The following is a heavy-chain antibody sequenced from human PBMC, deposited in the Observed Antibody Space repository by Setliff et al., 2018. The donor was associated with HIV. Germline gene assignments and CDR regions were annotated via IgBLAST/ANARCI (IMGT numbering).Heavy chain of an antibody. D-gene: IGHD3-22*01. J-gene: IGHJ4*02. CDR2: IQQEGRVK. CDR1: GFIFSAQY. Sequence: HPGGSLRLSCEGSGFIFSAQYMTWVRQAPGKGLEWVANIQQEGRVKYYADSVKGRFTISRDNSKNTLYLQMNSLRAGDTAVYYCAKDFRNLYYYDSSGYFLDYWGQGTLVTVSS. V-gene: IGHV3-7*01. CDR3: AKDFRNLYYYDSSGYFLDY.